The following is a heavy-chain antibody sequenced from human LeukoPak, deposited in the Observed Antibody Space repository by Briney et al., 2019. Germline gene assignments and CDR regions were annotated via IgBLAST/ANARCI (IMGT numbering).Heavy chain of an antibody. CDR3: AKARQPYSSSSGFDY. D-gene: IGHD6-6*01. Sequence: PGGSLRLSCAASGFTFSSYAMSWVRQAPGKGLEWVSAISGSGGSAHYADSVKGRFTISRDNSKNTLYLQMNSLRAEDTAAYYCAKARQPYSSSSGFDYWGQGTLVTVSS. CDR1: GFTFSSYA. J-gene: IGHJ4*02. V-gene: IGHV3-23*01. CDR2: ISGSGGSA.